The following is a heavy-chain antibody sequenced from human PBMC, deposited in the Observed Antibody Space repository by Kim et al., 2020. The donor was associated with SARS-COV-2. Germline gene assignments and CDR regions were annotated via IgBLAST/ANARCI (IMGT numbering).Heavy chain of an antibody. D-gene: IGHD2-2*01. CDR2: SGGT. J-gene: IGHJ4*02. CDR3: ARGSQYGY. Sequence: SGGTNYAQKFQGRVTMTRDTSISTAYMELSRLRSDDTAVYYCARGSQYGYWGQGTLVTVSS. V-gene: IGHV1-2*02.